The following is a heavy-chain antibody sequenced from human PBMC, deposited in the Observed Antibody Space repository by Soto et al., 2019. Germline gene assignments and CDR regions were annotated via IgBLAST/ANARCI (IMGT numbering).Heavy chain of an antibody. D-gene: IGHD6-19*01. J-gene: IGHJ4*02. V-gene: IGHV3-33*01. CDR1: GFTFSSYG. Sequence: PGESLKISCAASGFTFSSYGMHWVRQAPGKGLERVAVIWYDGSNKYYADSVKGRFTISRDNSKNTLYLQMNSLRAEDTAVYYCARGMAYSSGWYGPDYWGQGTLVTVSS. CDR3: ARGMAYSSGWYGPDY. CDR2: IWYDGSNK.